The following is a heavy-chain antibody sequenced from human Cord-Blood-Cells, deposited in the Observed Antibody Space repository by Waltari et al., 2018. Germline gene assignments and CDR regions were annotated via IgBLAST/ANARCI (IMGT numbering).Heavy chain of an antibody. J-gene: IGHJ4*02. Sequence: QITLKESGPTLVKPTQTFTLTCTFSGFSLSTSGVGVGWIRPPPGKALEWLALIYWNDDKRYSPSLKSRLTITKDTSKNQVVLTMTNMDPVDTATYYCAHMQGDFWSGYWAFDYWGQGTLVTVSS. CDR1: GFSLSTSGVG. CDR3: AHMQGDFWSGYWAFDY. D-gene: IGHD3-3*01. V-gene: IGHV2-5*01. CDR2: IYWNDDK.